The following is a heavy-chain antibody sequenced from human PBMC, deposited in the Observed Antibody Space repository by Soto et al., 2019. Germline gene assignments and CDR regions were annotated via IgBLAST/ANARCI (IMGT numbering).Heavy chain of an antibody. Sequence: GASVKVSCKASGGTFSSYAISWVRQAPGQGLEWMGGIIPIFGTANYAQKFQGRVTITADESTSTAYMELSSLRSEDTAVYYCARMTYDSSGNYWDYYYYYGMDVWGQGTTVTVSS. CDR1: GGTFSSYA. D-gene: IGHD3-22*01. J-gene: IGHJ6*02. CDR3: ARMTYDSSGNYWDYYYYYGMDV. CDR2: IIPIFGTA. V-gene: IGHV1-69*13.